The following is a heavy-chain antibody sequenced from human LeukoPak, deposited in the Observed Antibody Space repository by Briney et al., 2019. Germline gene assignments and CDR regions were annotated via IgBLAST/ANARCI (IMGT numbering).Heavy chain of an antibody. V-gene: IGHV3-23*01. J-gene: IGHJ4*02. CDR3: AKEQYSSSSDFDY. Sequence: GGSLRLSCAASGFTFSTYGMHWVRQAPGKGLEWVSAISGSGGSTYYADSVKGRFTISRDNSKNTLYLQMNSLRAEDTAVYYCAKEQYSSSSDFDYWGQGTLVTVSS. CDR1: GFTFSTYG. D-gene: IGHD6-6*01. CDR2: ISGSGGST.